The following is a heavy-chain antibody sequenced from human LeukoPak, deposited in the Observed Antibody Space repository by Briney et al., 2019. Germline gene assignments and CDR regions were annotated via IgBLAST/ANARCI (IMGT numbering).Heavy chain of an antibody. CDR3: ATKGGFDP. CDR2: ISYDGSNK. V-gene: IGHV3-30*03. CDR1: GFTFSSYG. Sequence: PGGSLRLSCAASGFTFSSYGMHRVRQAPGKGLEWVAVISYDGSNKYYADSVKGRFTISRDNSKNTLYLQMNSLRAEDTAVYYCATKGGFDPWGQGTLVTVSS. J-gene: IGHJ5*02.